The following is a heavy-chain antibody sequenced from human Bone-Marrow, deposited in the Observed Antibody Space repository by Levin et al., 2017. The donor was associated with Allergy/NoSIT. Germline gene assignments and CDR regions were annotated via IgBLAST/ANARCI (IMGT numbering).Heavy chain of an antibody. V-gene: IGHV3-13*01. D-gene: IGHD2-21*01. CDR3: AREVMDKSGFDASGL. J-gene: IGHJ3*01. Sequence: PGGSLRLSCTGSGFVFRDYDFHWVRQRTGEGLEWVSGIGQAGDTYYSESVRGRFTMSREDAKNSVYLQMNGLRAGDTAVYYCAREVMDKSGFDASGLWGQGTVVTVSS. CDR2: IGQAGDT. CDR1: GFVFRDYD.